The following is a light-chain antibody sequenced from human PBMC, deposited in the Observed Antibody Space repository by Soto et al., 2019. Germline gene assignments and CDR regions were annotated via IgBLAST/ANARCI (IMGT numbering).Light chain of an antibody. CDR1: QSVGSS. CDR3: QQYNAWPPT. J-gene: IGKJ1*01. Sequence: VLTQSPATLSVSPGERVTLSCRTSQSVGSSLAWYQQVPGQAPRLLIYGASSRETGISDRFSGGGSGTEFVLTISVLQSEDFAVYSCQQYNAWPPTFGQGTKVDIK. V-gene: IGKV3-15*01. CDR2: GAS.